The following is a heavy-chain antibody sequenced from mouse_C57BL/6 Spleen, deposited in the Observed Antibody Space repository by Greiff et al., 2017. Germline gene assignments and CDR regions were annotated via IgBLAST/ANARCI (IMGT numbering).Heavy chain of an antibody. J-gene: IGHJ3*01. CDR2: IYPRGGST. CDR1: GYTFTSYD. D-gene: IGHD2-5*01. Sequence: QVQLQQSGPELVKPGASVKLSCKASGYTFTSYDINWVKQRPGQGLEWIGRIYPRGGSTKYNEKFKGKATLTVDKSSSTAYMELLSLTSEASSFYFCSRMDSNTGFAYWGQGTLVTVSA. CDR3: SRMDSNTGFAY. V-gene: IGHV1-85*01.